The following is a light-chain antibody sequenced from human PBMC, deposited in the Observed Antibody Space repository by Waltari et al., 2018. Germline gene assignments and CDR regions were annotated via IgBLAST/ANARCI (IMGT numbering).Light chain of an antibody. V-gene: IGLV2-23*02. J-gene: IGLJ1*01. CDR2: EVS. CDR1: SSDIGIYTL. CDR3: CSYAGDSTYV. Sequence: QSALTQPASVSGSPGQSITISCTGSSSDIGIYTLVSWYQHHPGKVPKLIIYEVSERPSGVSGRFSGSKSGNTASLTLSDLQPEDGADYYCCSYAGDSTYVFGTGTKVTVL.